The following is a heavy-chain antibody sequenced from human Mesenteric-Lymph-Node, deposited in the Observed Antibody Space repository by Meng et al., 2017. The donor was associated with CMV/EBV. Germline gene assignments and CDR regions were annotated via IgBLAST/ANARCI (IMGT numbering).Heavy chain of an antibody. D-gene: IGHD3-3*01. Sequence: GGSLRLSCAASGFTFNIYAMNWVRQAPGKGLEWVSAISGSGGSTYYADSVKGRFTISRDKSKNTLYLQMNSLRAEDTAVYYCAKGGDYDFWSGYSNYFDYWGQGTLVTVSS. J-gene: IGHJ4*02. CDR3: AKGGDYDFWSGYSNYFDY. V-gene: IGHV3-23*01. CDR2: ISGSGGST. CDR1: GFTFNIYA.